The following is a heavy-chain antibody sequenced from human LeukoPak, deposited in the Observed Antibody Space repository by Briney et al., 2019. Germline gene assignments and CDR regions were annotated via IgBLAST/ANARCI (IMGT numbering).Heavy chain of an antibody. Sequence: GGSLRLSCAASGFTFSSYGMHWVRQAPGKGLEWVALIWYDGSNKYYADSVKGRFTISRDNSRNTLYLQMNSLRAEDTAVYYCARVISHCSSTSCYGTYFDYWGQGTLVTVSS. V-gene: IGHV3-33*01. CDR1: GFTFSSYG. D-gene: IGHD2-2*01. J-gene: IGHJ4*02. CDR2: IWYDGSNK. CDR3: ARVISHCSSTSCYGTYFDY.